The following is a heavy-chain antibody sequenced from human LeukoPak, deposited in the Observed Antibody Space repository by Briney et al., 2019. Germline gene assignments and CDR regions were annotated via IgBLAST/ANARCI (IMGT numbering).Heavy chain of an antibody. J-gene: IGHJ4*02. CDR3: VREASGGYFDY. Sequence: ASAKVSCKASGYTFTTYYLNWVRQAPGQGLEWMGTINPSDGNTNYAQSFQGRVTMTRDTSTRTVYMELTSLTSEDTAVYYCVREASGGYFDYWGQGTQVTVSS. CDR1: GYTFTTYY. CDR2: INPSDGNT. V-gene: IGHV1-46*01. D-gene: IGHD3-16*01.